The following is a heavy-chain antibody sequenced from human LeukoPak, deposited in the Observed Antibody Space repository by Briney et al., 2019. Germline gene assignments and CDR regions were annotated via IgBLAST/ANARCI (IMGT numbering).Heavy chain of an antibody. CDR2: IKNDGKIT. J-gene: IGHJ4*02. D-gene: IGHD3-22*01. V-gene: IGHV3-74*01. CDR1: EFTFNNYW. Sequence: GGSLRLSCAASEFTFNNYWMHWVRQAPGKGLVWVSRIKNDGKITTYADSVKGRFTISRDNSKNTLYLQMNSLRAEDTAMYYCAKPPYFDSSGYQYYFDYWGQGTLVTVSS. CDR3: AKPPYFDSSGYQYYFDY.